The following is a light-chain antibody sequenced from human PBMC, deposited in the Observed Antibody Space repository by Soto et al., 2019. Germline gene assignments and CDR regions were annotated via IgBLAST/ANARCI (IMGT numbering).Light chain of an antibody. CDR3: QKYNSYSWK. CDR1: QSISSW. CDR2: DAS. J-gene: IGKJ1*01. Sequence: DIQITQSPSARSESVGGRVTITFRASQSISSWLAWYQQKPGKAPKLLIYDASTLESGVPSRFSGNRSGTEFTLTISSLQPDDFATYYCQKYNSYSWKFGQGNKGDIK. V-gene: IGKV1-5*01.